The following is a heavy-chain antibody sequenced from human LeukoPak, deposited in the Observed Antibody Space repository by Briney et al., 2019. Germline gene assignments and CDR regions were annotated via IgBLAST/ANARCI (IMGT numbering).Heavy chain of an antibody. D-gene: IGHD2-2*01. V-gene: IGHV3-21*01. CDR3: ARWDDIVVVPAAPYYYYGMDV. CDR2: ISSSSSYI. J-gene: IGHJ6*02. Sequence: GGSLRLSCSASGFTFRSYSMLGVRQAPGRGRKCVSSISSSSSYIYYADSGKGRFTISRDNAKNSLYLQMNSLRAEDTAVYYCARWDDIVVVPAAPYYYYGMDVWGQGATVTVSS. CDR1: GFTFRSYS.